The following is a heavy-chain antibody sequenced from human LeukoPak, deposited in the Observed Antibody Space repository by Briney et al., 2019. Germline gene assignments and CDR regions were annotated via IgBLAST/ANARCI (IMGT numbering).Heavy chain of an antibody. Sequence: PGGSLRLSCAASGFTFSSYEMNWVRQAPGKGLEWVSYISSSGSTIYYADSVKGRFTISRDNAKNSLYLQMNSLRAEDTAVYYCARRYSSGWYAVDYWGQGTMVTVSS. D-gene: IGHD6-19*01. CDR1: GFTFSSYE. J-gene: IGHJ3*01. V-gene: IGHV3-48*03. CDR2: ISSSGSTI. CDR3: ARRYSSGWYAVDY.